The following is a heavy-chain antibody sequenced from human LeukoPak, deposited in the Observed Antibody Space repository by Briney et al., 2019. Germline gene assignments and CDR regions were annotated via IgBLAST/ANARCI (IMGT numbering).Heavy chain of an antibody. CDR1: GGSIIGHW. D-gene: IGHD2/OR15-2a*01. Sequence: SETLSLTCTVSGGSIIGHWWSWIRQPPGKGLEWIGDIFYSGGSTNYNPSLKSRLTMSLDTSKNQFSLKLTSVTAADTAMYYCARCNTADASIDFWGQGTLVTASS. CDR3: ARCNTADASIDF. CDR2: IFYSGGST. J-gene: IGHJ4*02. V-gene: IGHV4-59*08.